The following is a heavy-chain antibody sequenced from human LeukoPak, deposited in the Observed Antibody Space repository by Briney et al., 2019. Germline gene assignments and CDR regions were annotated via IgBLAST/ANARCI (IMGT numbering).Heavy chain of an antibody. J-gene: IGHJ3*01. CDR1: GYTFTGYY. CDR2: INPNSGGT. Sequence: ASVKVSCKASGYTFTGYYMHWVRQAPGQGLEWMGRINPNSGGTNYAQKFQGRVTMTEDTSTDTAYMELSSLRSEDTAVYYCAAVKTYYYDTSGYYFPLNAFDVWGQGTMVTVSS. CDR3: AAVKTYYYDTSGYYFPLNAFDV. D-gene: IGHD3-22*01. V-gene: IGHV1-2*06.